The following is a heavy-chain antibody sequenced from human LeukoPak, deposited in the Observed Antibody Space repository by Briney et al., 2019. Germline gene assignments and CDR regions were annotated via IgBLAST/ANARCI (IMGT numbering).Heavy chain of an antibody. CDR1: GGSFSGYY. CDR2: INHSGST. J-gene: IGHJ4*02. CDR3: ARPNYGDYSRFDY. Sequence: SETLSLTCAVHGGSFSGYYWSWIRQPPGKGLDWIGEINHSGSTNYNPSLKSRVTISVDTSKNQFSLKLSSVTAADTAVYYCARPNYGDYSRFDYWGQGALVTVSS. V-gene: IGHV4-34*01. D-gene: IGHD4-17*01.